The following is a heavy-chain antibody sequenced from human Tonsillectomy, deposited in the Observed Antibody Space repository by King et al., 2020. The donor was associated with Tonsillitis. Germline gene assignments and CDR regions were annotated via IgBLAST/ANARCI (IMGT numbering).Heavy chain of an antibody. D-gene: IGHD3-22*01. CDR3: ARVSPASYYYDSSGYYGDY. J-gene: IGHJ4*02. CDR2: INPSGGST. Sequence: QLVQSGAEVKKPGASVKVSCKASGYTFTSYYMHWVRQAPGQGLEWMGIINPSGGSTSYAQKFQGRVTMTRDTSTSTVYMELSSLRSEDTAVYYCARVSPASYYYDSSGYYGDYWGQGTLVTVSS. V-gene: IGHV1-46*01. CDR1: GYTFTSYY.